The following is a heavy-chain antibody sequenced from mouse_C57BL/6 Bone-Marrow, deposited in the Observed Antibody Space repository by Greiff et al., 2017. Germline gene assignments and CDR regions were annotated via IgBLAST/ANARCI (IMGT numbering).Heavy chain of an antibody. CDR3: ARGTRGFFFAY. V-gene: IGHV1-52*01. D-gene: IGHD3-3*01. CDR1: GYTFTSYW. Sequence: VQLQQPGAELVRPGSSVKLSCKASGYTFTSYWMHWVKQRPIQGLDWIGNIDPSDSETHYNQKFKDKATLTVDKSSSTAYMQLSRLTSEDSAVYYCARGTRGFFFAYWGQGTLVTVSA. J-gene: IGHJ3*01. CDR2: IDPSDSET.